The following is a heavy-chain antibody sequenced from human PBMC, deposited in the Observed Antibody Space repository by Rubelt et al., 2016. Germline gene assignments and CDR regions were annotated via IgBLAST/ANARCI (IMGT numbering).Heavy chain of an antibody. CDR1: GFTVSSNY. J-gene: IGHJ4*02. CDR2: IYSGGST. V-gene: IGHV3-66*02. CDR3: ARSPRVRFLEWLPFDY. Sequence: EDGRGVVQPGRSLRLSCAASGFTVSSNYMSWVRQAPGKGLEWVSVIYSGGSTYYADSVKGRFTISRDNSKNPLYLQMNSLRAEDTAVYYCARSPRVRFLEWLPFDYWGQGTLVTVSS. D-gene: IGHD3-3*01.